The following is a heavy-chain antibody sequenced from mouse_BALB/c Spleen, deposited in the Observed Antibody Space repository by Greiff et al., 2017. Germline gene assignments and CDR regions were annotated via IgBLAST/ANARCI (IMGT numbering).Heavy chain of an antibody. CDR3: ARGDYGMDAMDY. Sequence: EVMLVESGGGLVKPGGSLKLSCAASGFTFSDYYMYWVRQTPEKRLEWVATISDGGSYTYYPDSVKGRFTISRDNAKNNLYLQMSSLKSEDTAMYYCARGDYGMDAMDYWGQGTSVTVSS. CDR1: GFTFSDYY. V-gene: IGHV5-4*02. J-gene: IGHJ4*01. D-gene: IGHD1-1*01. CDR2: ISDGGSYT.